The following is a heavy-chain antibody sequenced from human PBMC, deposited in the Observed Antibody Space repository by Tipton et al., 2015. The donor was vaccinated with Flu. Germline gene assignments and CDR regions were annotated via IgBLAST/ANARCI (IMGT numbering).Heavy chain of an antibody. V-gene: IGHV4-39*07. CDR2: IYYSGST. J-gene: IGHJ4*02. CDR1: GDSISSSTYY. Sequence: TLSLTCTVSGDSISSSTYYWGWIRQPPGKGLEWIGSIYYSGSTYYNPSLKSRVTISVDTSKNQFSLKLSSVTAADTAVYYCARSITTIHPPQSIDSWGQGTLVTVSS. D-gene: IGHD3-10*01. CDR3: ARSITTIHPPQSIDS.